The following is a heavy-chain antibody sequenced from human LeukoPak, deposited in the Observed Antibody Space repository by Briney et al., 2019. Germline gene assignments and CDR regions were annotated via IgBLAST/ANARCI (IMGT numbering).Heavy chain of an antibody. CDR3: AREGKTVTTGWFGWFDT. V-gene: IGHV4-61*02. D-gene: IGHD4-17*01. CDR1: GGSIRSGTDY. Sequence: PSETLSLTCTVSGGSIRSGTDYWNWIRQPAGKGLEWIGRIDTSGSTGYNPSLKSRVIISGDTSKNQVSLRLTSVTAADTAMYYCAREGKTVTTGWFGWFDTWGQGTLVTVFS. CDR2: IDTSGST. J-gene: IGHJ5*02.